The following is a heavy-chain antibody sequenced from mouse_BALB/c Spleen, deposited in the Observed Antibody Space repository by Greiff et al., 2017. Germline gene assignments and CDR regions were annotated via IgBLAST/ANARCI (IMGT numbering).Heavy chain of an antibody. CDR1: GYSFTSYW. Sequence: EVKLQESGTVLARPGASVKMSCKASGYSFTSYWMHWVKQRPGQGLEWIGAIYPGNSDTSYNQKFKGKAKLTAVTSASTAYMELSSLTNEDSAVYYGTRWGYGSRYAMDYWGQGTSVTVSS. V-gene: IGHV1-5*01. J-gene: IGHJ4*01. CDR2: IYPGNSDT. D-gene: IGHD1-1*01. CDR3: TRWGYGSRYAMDY.